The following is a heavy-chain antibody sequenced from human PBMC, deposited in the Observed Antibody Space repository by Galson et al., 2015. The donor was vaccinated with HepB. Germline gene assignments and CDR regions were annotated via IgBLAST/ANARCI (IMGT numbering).Heavy chain of an antibody. J-gene: IGHJ3*02. CDR1: GFTFDDYA. CDR2: ISWNSGSI. D-gene: IGHD3-3*01. Sequence: SLRLSCAASGFTFDDYAMHWVRQAPGKGLEWVSGISWNSGSIGYADSVKGRFTISRDNAKNSLYLQMNSLRAEDTALYYCAKGPTFGVVIGDAFDIWGQGTMVTVSS. V-gene: IGHV3-9*01. CDR3: AKGPTFGVVIGDAFDI.